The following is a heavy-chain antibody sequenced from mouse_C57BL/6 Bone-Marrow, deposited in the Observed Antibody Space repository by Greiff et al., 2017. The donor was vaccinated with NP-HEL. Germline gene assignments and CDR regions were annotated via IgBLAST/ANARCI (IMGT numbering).Heavy chain of an antibody. V-gene: IGHV1-4*01. Sequence: QVQLQQSGAELARPGASVKMSCKASGYTFTSYTMHWVKQRPGQGLEWIGYINPSSGYNKYNQKFKDKATLTADKSSSTADMQLSSLTSEDSAVYYCASLTGTYAMDYWGQGTSVTVSS. CDR1: GYTFTSYT. CDR3: ASLTGTYAMDY. D-gene: IGHD4-1*01. CDR2: INPSSGYN. J-gene: IGHJ4*01.